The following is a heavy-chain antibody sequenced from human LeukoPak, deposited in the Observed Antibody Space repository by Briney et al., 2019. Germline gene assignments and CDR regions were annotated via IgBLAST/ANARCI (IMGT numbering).Heavy chain of an antibody. CDR1: GYTFTNYH. J-gene: IGHJ5*02. D-gene: IGHD3-22*01. CDR3: ARDGRITMIVPEGSWFDP. Sequence: ASVKVSCKASGYTFTNYHMHWVRQAPGQGLEWMGTIDPSGGRTSYAQKFQGRVTMTRDTSTSTVYMELSSMRSEDTAVYYCARDGRITMIVPEGSWFDPWGQGTSVTVSS. CDR2: IDPSGGRT. V-gene: IGHV1-46*01.